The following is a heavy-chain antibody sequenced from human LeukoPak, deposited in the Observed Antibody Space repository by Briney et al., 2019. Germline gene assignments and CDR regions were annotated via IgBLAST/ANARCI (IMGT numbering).Heavy chain of an antibody. J-gene: IGHJ6*03. Sequence: GESLKISCKGSGYSFTYYWIGWVRQMPGKGLEWMGIIYPGDSNTRYSPSFQGQVTISADKSINTAYLQWNSLKASDTAMYYCALTTMVSRYMDVWGKGTTVTVSS. D-gene: IGHD5-18*01. V-gene: IGHV5-51*01. CDR1: GYSFTYYW. CDR3: ALTTMVSRYMDV. CDR2: IYPGDSNT.